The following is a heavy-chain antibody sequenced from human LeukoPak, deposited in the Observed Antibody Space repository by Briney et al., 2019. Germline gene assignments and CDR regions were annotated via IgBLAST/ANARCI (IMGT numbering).Heavy chain of an antibody. CDR3: AHSYDTGGNYYSRFDN. Sequence: SGPTLVHPTQTLTLTCTLSGFSLTTRGVGVGWIRQPPGKALEWLALIYWNDHKPYSPALRSRLTVTKDTSKNQVVLTMTNMDPVDTATYYCAHSYDTGGNYYSRFDNWGQGTLVTVSS. V-gene: IGHV2-5*01. D-gene: IGHD3-22*01. CDR2: IYWNDHK. J-gene: IGHJ4*02. CDR1: GFSLTTRGVG.